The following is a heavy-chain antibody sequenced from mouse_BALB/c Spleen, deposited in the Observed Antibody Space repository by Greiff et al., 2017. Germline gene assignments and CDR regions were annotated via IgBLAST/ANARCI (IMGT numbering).Heavy chain of an antibody. Sequence: QVQLQQPGAELVMPGASVKMSCKASGYTFTDYWMHWVKQRPGQGLEWIGAIDTSDSYTSYNQKFKGKATLTVDESSSTAYMQLSSLTSEDSAVYYCARRRGIIHYYGYEYFDVWGAGTTVTVSS. CDR2: IDTSDSYT. V-gene: IGHV1-69*01. CDR1: GYTFTDYW. D-gene: IGHD1-2*01. J-gene: IGHJ1*01. CDR3: ARRRGIIHYYGYEYFDV.